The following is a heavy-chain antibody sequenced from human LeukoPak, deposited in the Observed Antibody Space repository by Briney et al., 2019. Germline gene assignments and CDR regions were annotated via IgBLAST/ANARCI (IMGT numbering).Heavy chain of an antibody. Sequence: SVKVSCKASGGTFSSYAISWVRQAPGQGLEWMGGIIPIFGTASYAQKFQGRVTITADESTSTAYMELSSLRSEDTAVYYCVIGGYSGYYNFDYWGQGPLVTVSS. CDR1: GGTFSSYA. CDR3: VIGGYSGYYNFDY. V-gene: IGHV1-69*13. CDR2: IIPIFGTA. J-gene: IGHJ4*02. D-gene: IGHD5-12*01.